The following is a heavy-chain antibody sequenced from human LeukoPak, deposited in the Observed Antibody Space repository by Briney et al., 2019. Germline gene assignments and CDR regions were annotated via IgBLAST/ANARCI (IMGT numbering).Heavy chain of an antibody. J-gene: IGHJ6*02. Sequence: PGGSLRLSCAASGFTFSDYYMSWLRQAPGKGLEWVSYISSSGSTIYYADSVKGRFTIPRDNAKNSLYLQMNSLRAEDTAVYYCARENPVVPIYYYGMDVWGQGTTVTVSS. D-gene: IGHD4-23*01. V-gene: IGHV3-11*01. CDR1: GFTFSDYY. CDR3: ARENPVVPIYYYGMDV. CDR2: ISSSGSTI.